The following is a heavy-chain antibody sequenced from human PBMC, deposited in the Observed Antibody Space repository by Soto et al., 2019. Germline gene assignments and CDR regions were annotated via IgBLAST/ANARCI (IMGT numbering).Heavy chain of an antibody. CDR2: IYHRGGT. V-gene: IGHV4-31*02. CDR1: GGSISSGGYY. D-gene: IGHD2-8*01. CDR3: ARAPGRMMNALRYYYGLDV. Sequence: QMQLQESGPGLVKPSETLSFTCNVSGGSISSGGYYWSWIRQLPGKGLEWIGYIYHRGGTYYNPALKRRITISVDTSKNQFSLKMTSVTAADTAVYFCARAPGRMMNALRYYYGLDVWGQGTTVTVSS. J-gene: IGHJ6*02.